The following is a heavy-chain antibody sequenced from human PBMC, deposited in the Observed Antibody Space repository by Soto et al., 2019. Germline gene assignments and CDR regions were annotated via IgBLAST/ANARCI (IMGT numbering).Heavy chain of an antibody. D-gene: IGHD1-1*01. Sequence: PSETLSLTCTASGASISGFYWSWIRKSAGKGLEWIGRIYATGTTDYNPSLKSRVMMSVDTSKKQFSPKLRSVTAADTAVYYCVRDGTRTLRDWFDPWGQGISVTVSS. CDR2: IYATGTT. J-gene: IGHJ5*02. V-gene: IGHV4-4*07. CDR1: GASISGFY. CDR3: VRDGTRTLRDWFDP.